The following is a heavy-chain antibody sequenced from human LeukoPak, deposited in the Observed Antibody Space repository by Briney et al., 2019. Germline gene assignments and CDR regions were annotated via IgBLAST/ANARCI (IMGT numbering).Heavy chain of an antibody. Sequence: GGSLRLSCAASGFTFSSHSMNWVRQAPGKGLEWVSYISSSGSTIYYADSVKGRFSISRDNAKNSLHLQMDSLRAEDTAVYYCARGTVAGKAPYWGQGTLVTVSS. CDR3: ARGTVAGKAPY. CDR1: GFTFSSHS. D-gene: IGHD6-19*01. J-gene: IGHJ4*02. V-gene: IGHV3-48*01. CDR2: ISSSGSTI.